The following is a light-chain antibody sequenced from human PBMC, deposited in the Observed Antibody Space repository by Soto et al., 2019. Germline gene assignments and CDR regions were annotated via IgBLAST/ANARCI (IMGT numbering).Light chain of an antibody. V-gene: IGLV1-44*01. CDR3: AAWDDSLNGFGV. CDR1: SSNIGSNA. J-gene: IGLJ3*02. CDR2: SNN. Sequence: QSVLTQPPSASGTPGQRVTISCSGSSSNIGSNAVNWYQQLPGTAPKLLIYSNNQRPSGVPDRFSGSKSGTSASLAISGLQSDDEADYYCAAWDDSLNGFGVFGGGTKLTVL.